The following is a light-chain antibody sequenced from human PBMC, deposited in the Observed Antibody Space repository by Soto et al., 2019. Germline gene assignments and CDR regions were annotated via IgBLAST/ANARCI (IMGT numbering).Light chain of an antibody. CDR2: DVI. Sequence: QSVLTQPRSVSGSPGQSVTLSCTGTSSDVGAYIYVSWYQQHPGKAPKLIIYDVIKRPSGVPDRFSGSKSGNTASLTISGLQAEDEADYYCCSYAGSYTHVFGTGTKVTV. V-gene: IGLV2-11*01. CDR1: SSDVGAYIY. CDR3: CSYAGSYTHV. J-gene: IGLJ1*01.